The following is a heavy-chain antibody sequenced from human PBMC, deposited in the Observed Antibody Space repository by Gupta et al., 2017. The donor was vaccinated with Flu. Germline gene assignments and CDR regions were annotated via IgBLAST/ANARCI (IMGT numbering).Heavy chain of an antibody. D-gene: IGHD2-2*01. V-gene: IGHV4-39*01. CDR1: GGSISTDNYH. CDR3: AGGVGYAAFDF. J-gene: IGHJ4*02. CDR2: IYYSGTT. Sequence: QLQLQGSGPGLVKPAETLSLSCTVPGGSISTDNYHWALVRQPPGKGLEWIGTIYYSGTTYYNPSLRSRATMSLDTSRNQFSLKVRSVTAADTAVYYCAGGVGYAAFDFWGQGSLVSVSS.